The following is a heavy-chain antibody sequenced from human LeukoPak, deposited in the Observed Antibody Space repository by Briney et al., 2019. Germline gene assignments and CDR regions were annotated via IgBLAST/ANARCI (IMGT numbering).Heavy chain of an antibody. J-gene: IGHJ4*02. D-gene: IGHD3-10*01. CDR3: ATQLWLGTQSDDY. Sequence: PETLSLTCTVSGGSISSSSYYWGWIRQPPGKGLEWIGSIYYSGSTYYNPSLKSRVTISVDTSKNQFSLKLSSVTAADTAVYYCATQLWLGTQSDDYWGQGTLVTVSS. CDR2: IYYSGST. CDR1: GGSISSSSYY. V-gene: IGHV4-39*01.